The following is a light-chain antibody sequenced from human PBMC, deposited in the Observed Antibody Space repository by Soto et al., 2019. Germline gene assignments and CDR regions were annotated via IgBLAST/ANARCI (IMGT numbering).Light chain of an antibody. V-gene: IGKV1-39*01. J-gene: IGKJ1*01. Sequence: DIKMTQSPSSLSASVGDRVTITCRASQNINNYVNWYHQKPGKAPKLLIYDASTLQSGVPSRLSGSGSGTDFTLTISSLQPEDFATYYCQQGYSNPRKYGQGTKVEIK. CDR2: DAS. CDR3: QQGYSNPRK. CDR1: QNINNY.